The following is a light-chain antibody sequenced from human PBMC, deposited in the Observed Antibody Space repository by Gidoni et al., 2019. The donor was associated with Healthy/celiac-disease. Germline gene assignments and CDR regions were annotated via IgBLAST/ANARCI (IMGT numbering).Light chain of an antibody. CDR2: GAS. J-gene: IGKJ1*01. CDR1: LSVSIN. V-gene: IGKV3-15*01. Sequence: EILLTQSPATLSVSLGERATLSCRASLSVSINLAWYQQKPGQAPRLLIYGASTRATGSPARFSGRGSGTEFTITISSLQSEDFAVYYCQQYKNWPSWTFGQGTKVEIK. CDR3: QQYKNWPSWT.